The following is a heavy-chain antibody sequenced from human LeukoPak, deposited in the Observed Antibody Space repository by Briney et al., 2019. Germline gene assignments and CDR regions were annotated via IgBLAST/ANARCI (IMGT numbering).Heavy chain of an antibody. Sequence: GASVKVSCKASGYTFSNFGITWVRQAPGQGLEWMGWISAYNGNTNYAQKLQGRVTMTTDTSTSTAYMELRSLRSDDTAVYYCARYYGDYVHGWFDPWGQGTLVTVSS. D-gene: IGHD4-17*01. J-gene: IGHJ5*02. CDR1: GYTFSNFG. CDR3: ARYYGDYVHGWFDP. CDR2: ISAYNGNT. V-gene: IGHV1-18*01.